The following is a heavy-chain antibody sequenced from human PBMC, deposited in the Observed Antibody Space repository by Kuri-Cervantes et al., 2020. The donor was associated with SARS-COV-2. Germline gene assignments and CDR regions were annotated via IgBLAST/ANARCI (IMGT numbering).Heavy chain of an antibody. Sequence: GESLKISCIAYGFSFRIYSMNWVRQAPGKGLEWISYVSPNSNTIYYADSVKGRFTISRDNAKNLLYLQMNSLRDEDTAIYYCATDRAGVHDFWGQGTLVTVSS. CDR3: ATDRAGVHDF. V-gene: IGHV3-48*02. CDR2: VSPNSNTI. J-gene: IGHJ4*02. D-gene: IGHD2-21*01. CDR1: GFSFRIYS.